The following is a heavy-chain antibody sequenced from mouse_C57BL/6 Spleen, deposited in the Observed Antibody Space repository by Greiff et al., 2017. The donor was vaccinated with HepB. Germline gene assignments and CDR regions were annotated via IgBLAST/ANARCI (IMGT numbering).Heavy chain of an antibody. CDR1: GYTFTDYN. V-gene: IGHV1-22*01. CDR3: ARNYNPYYYAMDY. D-gene: IGHD1-3*01. J-gene: IGHJ4*01. Sequence: VQLKQSGPELVKPGASVKMSCKASGYTFTDYNMHWVKQSHGKSLEWIGYIDPNNGGTSYNQKFKGKATLTVNKSSSTAYMERRSLTSEDSAVYYCARNYNPYYYAMDYWGQGTSVTVSS. CDR2: IDPNNGGT.